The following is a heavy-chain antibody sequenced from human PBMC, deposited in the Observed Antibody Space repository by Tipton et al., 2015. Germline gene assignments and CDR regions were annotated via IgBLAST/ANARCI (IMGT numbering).Heavy chain of an antibody. CDR1: GFTFSSYA. Sequence: SLRLSCAASGFTFSSYAMNWVRQAPGKGLEWVSTISGSFGSTFYADSVKGRFTISRDNSKNTLYLQMNSLRAEDTAVYYCASSMSVAGTGDSWGQGTLVTVSS. D-gene: IGHD6-19*01. CDR3: ASSMSVAGTGDS. J-gene: IGHJ4*02. V-gene: IGHV3-23*01. CDR2: ISGSFGST.